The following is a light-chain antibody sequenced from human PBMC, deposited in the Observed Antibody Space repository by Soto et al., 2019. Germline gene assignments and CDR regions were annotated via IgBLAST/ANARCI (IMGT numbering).Light chain of an antibody. CDR3: QQSYSPPRT. Sequence: DIQMTQSPSSLSASLGDRVTITCRASQSISNYLNWYQQKPGKAPELLIYAASTLQSGVPSRFSGSGTGTDFTLTISSQQPEDFANYYCQQSYSPPRTFGGGTKVEIK. CDR2: AAS. J-gene: IGKJ4*01. V-gene: IGKV1-39*01. CDR1: QSISNY.